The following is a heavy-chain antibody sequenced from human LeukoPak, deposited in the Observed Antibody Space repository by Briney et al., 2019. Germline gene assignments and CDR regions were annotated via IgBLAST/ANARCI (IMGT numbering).Heavy chain of an antibody. CDR3: ARDPYSGSYGDYYYYYMDV. V-gene: IGHV3-30*02. J-gene: IGHJ6*03. CDR2: IRYDGSNK. CDR1: GFTFSNNS. D-gene: IGHD1-26*01. Sequence: GGSLRLSCAASGFTFSNNSMSWVRQAPGKGLEWVAFIRYDGSNKYYADSVKGRFTISRDNSKNTLYLQMNSLRAEDTAVYYCARDPYSGSYGDYYYYYMDVWGKGTTVTISS.